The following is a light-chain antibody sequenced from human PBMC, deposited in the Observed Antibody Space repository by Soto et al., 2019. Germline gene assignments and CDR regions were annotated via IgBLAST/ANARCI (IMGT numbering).Light chain of an antibody. Sequence: DIELTQTPGPLSLYPGERDTPCCRASQTVSSNYLAWYQQQPGQAPRLLIYGASSRATGVPARFSGSGSGTDSTLTISRLEPEDFAVYYCQQYGSSRTLGQGTKVDIK. V-gene: IGKV3-20*01. CDR2: GAS. CDR1: QTVSSNY. J-gene: IGKJ1*01. CDR3: QQYGSSRT.